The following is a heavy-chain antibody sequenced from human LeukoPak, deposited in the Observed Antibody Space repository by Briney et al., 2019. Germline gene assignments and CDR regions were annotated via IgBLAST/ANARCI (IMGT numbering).Heavy chain of an antibody. CDR2: IRSKANSYAT. Sequence: GGSLRLSCAASGFTFSGSAMHWVRQASGKGLEWVGRIRSKANSYATAYAASVKGRFTISRDDSKNTAYLQMNSLRAEDTAVYYCARAYYYGLDVWGQGTTVTVSS. J-gene: IGHJ6*02. V-gene: IGHV3-73*01. CDR3: ARAYYYGLDV. CDR1: GFTFSGSA.